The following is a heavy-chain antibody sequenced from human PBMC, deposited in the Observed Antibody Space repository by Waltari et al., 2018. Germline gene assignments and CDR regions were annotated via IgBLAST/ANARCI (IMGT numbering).Heavy chain of an antibody. D-gene: IGHD2-21*01. V-gene: IGHV3-7*01. CDR1: GFTFSNYW. CDR2: IKQDGSEK. J-gene: IGHJ1*01. Sequence: EVQLVESGGGLVQPGGSLRLSCAASGFTFSNYWMSWVRQAPGKGLEWVANIKQDGSEKYYVDSVKGRFTISRDNAKNSLYLQMNSLRAEDTAVYYCARGECGGDCRAEYFQHWGQGTLVTVSS. CDR3: ARGECGGDCRAEYFQH.